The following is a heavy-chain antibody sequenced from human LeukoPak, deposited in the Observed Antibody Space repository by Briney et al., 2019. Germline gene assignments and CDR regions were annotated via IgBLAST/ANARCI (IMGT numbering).Heavy chain of an antibody. V-gene: IGHV4-38-2*02. J-gene: IGHJ4*02. D-gene: IGHD3-10*01. CDR1: GYSINSDYY. CDR2: IFHSGST. CDR3: ARGIRYYYGSGSYSSTLFDY. Sequence: SETLSLTCTVSGYSINSDYYWGWIRQPPGKGLEWIGNIFHSGSTYCNPSLKSRVTISVDTSRNQFSLKLRSVTAADTAIYYCARGIRYYYGSGSYSSTLFDYWGQGTLVTVSS.